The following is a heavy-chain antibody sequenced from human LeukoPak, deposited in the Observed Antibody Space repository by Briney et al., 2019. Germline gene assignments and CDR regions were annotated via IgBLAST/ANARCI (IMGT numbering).Heavy chain of an antibody. Sequence: GGSLRLSCAASGFTFSSYAMNWVRQAPGKGLEWVSTISGSGGSTDYADSVKGRFTTSRDNSKNTLYLQMNSLRAEDTAVYHCAKRGYSYVRFDYWGQGTLVTVSS. J-gene: IGHJ4*02. CDR1: GFTFSSYA. D-gene: IGHD5-18*01. CDR2: ISGSGGST. V-gene: IGHV3-23*01. CDR3: AKRGYSYVRFDY.